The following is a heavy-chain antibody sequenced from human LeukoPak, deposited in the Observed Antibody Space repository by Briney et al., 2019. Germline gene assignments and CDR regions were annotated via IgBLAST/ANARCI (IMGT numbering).Heavy chain of an antibody. Sequence: PSETLSLTCTVSGGSISSYYWSWIRQHPGKGLEWIGHIYQSGGTHYNPSLKSRVTVSVDTSKNQFSLKLTSVTAADTAVYYCARTYYAHAFWGQGTLVTVSS. CDR2: IYQSGGT. J-gene: IGHJ4*02. D-gene: IGHD2/OR15-2a*01. V-gene: IGHV4-59*06. CDR3: ARTYYAHAF. CDR1: GGSISSYY.